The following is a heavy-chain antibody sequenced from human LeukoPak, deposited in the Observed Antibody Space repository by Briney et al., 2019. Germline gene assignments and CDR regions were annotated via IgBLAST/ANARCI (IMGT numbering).Heavy chain of an antibody. CDR3: VKSGGYGLIDY. CDR2: IYYTGST. J-gene: IGHJ4*02. D-gene: IGHD6-19*01. V-gene: IGHV4-39*01. CDR1: GASISGSGYY. Sequence: SETLSLTYAVSGASISGSGYYLGWIRQPPAKGLEWIGNIYYTGSTYYNASLQSRVTISIDMSKNQFSLRLSSVTAADTAMYYCVKSGGYGLIDYWGQGTLVTVSS.